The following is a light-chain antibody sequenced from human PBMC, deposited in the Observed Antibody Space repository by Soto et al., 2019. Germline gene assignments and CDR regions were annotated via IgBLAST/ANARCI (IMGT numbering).Light chain of an antibody. J-gene: IGLJ3*02. Sequence: QSVLTQPPSVSAAPGQTVTISCSGGTSNIGHNYVSWYQQLPGTAPTLLIYGNDKRPSGIHDRFSGSKSGTSATLAITGLQTGDEADYYCSTWDTNLGAVFGGGTKLTVL. CDR1: TSNIGHNY. CDR3: STWDTNLGAV. CDR2: GND. V-gene: IGLV1-51*01.